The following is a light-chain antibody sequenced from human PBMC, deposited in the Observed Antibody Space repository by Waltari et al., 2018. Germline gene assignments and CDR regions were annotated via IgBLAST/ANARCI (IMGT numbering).Light chain of an antibody. CDR3: NSYTTSGTVV. V-gene: IGLV2-14*03. CDR1: SSDVGTYKF. J-gene: IGLJ2*01. CDR2: DAT. Sequence: QSALTQPASVSGSPGQSITISCTGTSSDVGTYKFVSWYHQRPGKVPKLIIYDATDRPSGVSSRFSGSKSGNTASLTISGLQAEDEGDYYCNSYTTSGTVVFGGGTKLTVL.